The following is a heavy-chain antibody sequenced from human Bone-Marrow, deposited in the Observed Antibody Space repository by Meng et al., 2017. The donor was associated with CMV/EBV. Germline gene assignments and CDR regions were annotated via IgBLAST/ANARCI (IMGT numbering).Heavy chain of an antibody. D-gene: IGHD2-2*01. CDR1: GYTFTSYG. CDR2: ISAYNGNT. J-gene: IGHJ1*01. V-gene: IGHV1-18*01. CDR3: AARGKYCSSTSCYQH. Sequence: ASVKVSCKASGYTFTSYGISWVRQAPGQGLEWMGWISAYNGNTNYAQKLQGRVTMTTDTSTSTAYMELRSLRSDDTAVYYCAARGKYCSSTSCYQHWGQGTLVTVSS.